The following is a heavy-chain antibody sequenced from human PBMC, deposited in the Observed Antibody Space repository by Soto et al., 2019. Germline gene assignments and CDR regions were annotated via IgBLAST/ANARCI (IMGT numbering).Heavy chain of an antibody. D-gene: IGHD6-19*01. V-gene: IGHV4-31*03. J-gene: IGHJ4*02. CDR2: IYFTGTT. Sequence: SETLSLTCTVSGHSLSSGGYYWSWIRQHPGKGLEWVGYIYFTGTTLYNPSLKSRLAISVDTSKNQYSLKLTSVTAADTAVYYCARDWGSSGWPNWGQGVLVTVSS. CDR3: ARDWGSSGWPN. CDR1: GHSLSSGGYY.